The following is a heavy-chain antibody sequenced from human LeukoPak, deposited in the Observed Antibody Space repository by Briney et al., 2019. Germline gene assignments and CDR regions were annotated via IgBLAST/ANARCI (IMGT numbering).Heavy chain of an antibody. Sequence: GASVKVSCKASGYIFTAYYMHWVRQAPGQGLEWMGWINPNSGATKYAQEFQGRVSMTRDTSISTAYMDLSALRSGDTAVYYCARGNVGPYDSSGYYSFDYWGQGTLVTVSS. CDR2: INPNSGAT. J-gene: IGHJ4*02. D-gene: IGHD3-22*01. V-gene: IGHV1-2*02. CDR1: GYIFTAYY. CDR3: ARGNVGPYDSSGYYSFDY.